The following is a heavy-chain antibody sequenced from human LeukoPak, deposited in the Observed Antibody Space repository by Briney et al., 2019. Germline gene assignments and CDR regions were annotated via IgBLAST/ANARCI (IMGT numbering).Heavy chain of an antibody. CDR3: ARDMGVMVYAMDV. J-gene: IGHJ6*02. D-gene: IGHD2-8*01. CDR2: IWYDGRSK. Sequence: GGSLRLSCAASGFTFSSYGMHWVRQAPGKGLEWVAVIWYDGRSKYYADSVKGRFAISRDNSKNTLYLQMNSLRAEDTAVYYCARDMGVMVYAMDVWGQGTTVTV. CDR1: GFTFSSYG. V-gene: IGHV3-33*08.